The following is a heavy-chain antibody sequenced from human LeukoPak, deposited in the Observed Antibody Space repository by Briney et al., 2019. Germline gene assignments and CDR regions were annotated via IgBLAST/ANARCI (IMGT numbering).Heavy chain of an antibody. Sequence: GGSLRLSCAASGFTFSNYGMSWVRQAPGKGLEWVSAISGSGGSTYYADSLKGRFTISRDNSKNTLYLQMNSLRAEDTAVYYCAKDSGLSIVVVTAIPDFDYWGQGTLVTVSS. J-gene: IGHJ4*02. CDR3: AKDSGLSIVVVTAIPDFDY. D-gene: IGHD2-21*02. CDR1: GFTFSNYG. V-gene: IGHV3-23*01. CDR2: ISGSGGST.